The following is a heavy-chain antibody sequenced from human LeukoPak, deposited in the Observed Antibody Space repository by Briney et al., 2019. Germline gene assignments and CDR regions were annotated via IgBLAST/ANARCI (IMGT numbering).Heavy chain of an antibody. CDR2: ISSSGSTI. J-gene: IGHJ4*02. D-gene: IGHD1-26*01. CDR3: ARSSIVGASGVFDS. V-gene: IGHV3-11*01. Sequence: GGSLRLSCAASGFTFSDYYMSWIRQAPGKGLEWVSYISSSGSTIYYADSVKGRFTISRDNAKNSLYLQMNSPRAEETAIYYCARSSIVGASGVFDSWGQGTLVTVSS. CDR1: GFTFSDYY.